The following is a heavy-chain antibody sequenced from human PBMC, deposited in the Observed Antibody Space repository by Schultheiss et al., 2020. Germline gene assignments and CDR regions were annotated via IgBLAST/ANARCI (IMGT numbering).Heavy chain of an antibody. Sequence: GGSLRLSCAASGFTFSSYSMNWVRQAPGKGLEYVSAISSNGGSTYYADSVKGRFTISRDNSKNTLYLQMNSLRAEDTAVYYCAKADILTGYFNPAKNWGQGTLITVSS. CDR1: GFTFSSYS. V-gene: IGHV3-64*04. D-gene: IGHD3-9*01. CDR3: AKADILTGYFNPAKN. J-gene: IGHJ4*02. CDR2: ISSNGGST.